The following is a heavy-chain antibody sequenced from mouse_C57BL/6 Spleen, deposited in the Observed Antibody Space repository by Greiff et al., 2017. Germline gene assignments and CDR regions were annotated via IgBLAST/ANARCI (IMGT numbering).Heavy chain of an antibody. V-gene: IGHV1-72*01. Sequence: VQLQQPGAELVKPGASVKLSCKASGYTFTSYWMHWVKQRPGRGLEWIGRIDPNSGGTKYNEKFKSKATLTVDKPSSTAYMQISSLTSEDSAVYDCARARSREGYFDVWGTGTTVTVSS. J-gene: IGHJ1*03. D-gene: IGHD1-1*01. CDR3: ARARSREGYFDV. CDR1: GYTFTSYW. CDR2: IDPNSGGT.